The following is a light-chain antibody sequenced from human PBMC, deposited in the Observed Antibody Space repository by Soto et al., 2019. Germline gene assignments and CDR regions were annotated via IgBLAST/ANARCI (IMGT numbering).Light chain of an antibody. V-gene: IGKV3D-15*01. CDR2: GAS. Sequence: EIVMTQSPATLSVSPGERATLSCRASQSVSIDLAWYQPTPGQAPRLLIYGASNRATGIPARFSGSGSGTDFTLTISSLEPEDFAVYYCQQYDNWLTGTFGQGTKVDI. CDR3: QQYDNWLTGT. CDR1: QSVSID. J-gene: IGKJ1*01.